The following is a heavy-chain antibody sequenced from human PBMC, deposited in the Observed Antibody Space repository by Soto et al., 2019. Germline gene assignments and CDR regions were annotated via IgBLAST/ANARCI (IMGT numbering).Heavy chain of an antibody. CDR1: GFTFSSYG. CDR3: ARPMIVVVISLFYY. Sequence: GGSLSLSCADSGFTFSSYGMHWVRQAPGKGLEWVAHISYDGSNNNYVDSVKGRFTISRDNSKNTLYLQMNSLRADDTAVYYCARPMIVVVISLFYYWGQGTLVTVS. D-gene: IGHD3-22*01. CDR2: ISYDGSNN. V-gene: IGHV3-30*03. J-gene: IGHJ4*02.